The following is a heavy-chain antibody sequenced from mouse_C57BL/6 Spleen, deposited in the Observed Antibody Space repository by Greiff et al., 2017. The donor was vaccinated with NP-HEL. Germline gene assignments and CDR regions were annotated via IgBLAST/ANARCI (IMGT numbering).Heavy chain of an antibody. CDR1: GYTFTSYW. CDR2: IHPSDSDT. D-gene: IGHD1-1*01. Sequence: QVQLKQPGAELVKPGASVKVSCKASGYTFTSYWMHWVKQRPGQGLEWIGRIHPSDSDTNYTQKFKGKATLTVDKSSSTAYMQLSSLTSEDSAVYYCAILVTTVVADYWYFDVWGTGTTVTVSS. CDR3: AILVTTVVADYWYFDV. J-gene: IGHJ1*03. V-gene: IGHV1-74*01.